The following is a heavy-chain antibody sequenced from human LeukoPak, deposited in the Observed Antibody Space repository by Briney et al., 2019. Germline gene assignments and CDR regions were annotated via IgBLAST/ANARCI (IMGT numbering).Heavy chain of an antibody. V-gene: IGHV3-48*01. CDR3: ARNSNTASDY. CDR1: GLTFSSDT. CDR2: ISSSSSPI. D-gene: IGHD5-18*01. J-gene: IGHJ4*02. Sequence: PGGSLRLSCEASGLTFSSDTMNWVRQAPGKGLEWISYISSSSSPIYYADSVKGRFTISRDNAKNSLHLQMNSLRAEDTAVYYCARNSNTASDYWGQGTLVTVSS.